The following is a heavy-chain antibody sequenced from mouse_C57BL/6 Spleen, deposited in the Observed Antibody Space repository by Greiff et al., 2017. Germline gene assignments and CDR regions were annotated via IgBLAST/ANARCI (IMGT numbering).Heavy chain of an antibody. D-gene: IGHD1-1*01. CDR1: GYAFSSSW. J-gene: IGHJ3*01. Sequence: LMEPGPELVKPGASVKISCKASGYAFSSSWMNWVKQRPGQGLEWIGRIYPGDGDTNYNGKFKGKATLTADKSSSTAYMQLSSLTSGDSAVYFCAREAVTTVVDSWFAYWGQGTLVTVSA. CDR2: IYPGDGDT. CDR3: AREAVTTVVDSWFAY. V-gene: IGHV1-82*01.